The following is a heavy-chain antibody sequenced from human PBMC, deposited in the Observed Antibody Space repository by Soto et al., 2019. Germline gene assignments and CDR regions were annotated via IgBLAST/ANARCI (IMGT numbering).Heavy chain of an antibody. Sequence: SVKVSCKASGGTFSSYAISWVRQAPGQGLEWMGGIIPIFGTANYAQKFQGRVTITADESTSTAYMELSSLRSEDTAVYYCAGVRGLGDGGVLASDIVLMVYANYGMDVWGQGTTVTVSS. CDR2: IIPIFGTA. CDR3: AGVRGLGDGGVLASDIVLMVYANYGMDV. J-gene: IGHJ6*02. V-gene: IGHV1-69*13. CDR1: GGTFSSYA. D-gene: IGHD2-8*01.